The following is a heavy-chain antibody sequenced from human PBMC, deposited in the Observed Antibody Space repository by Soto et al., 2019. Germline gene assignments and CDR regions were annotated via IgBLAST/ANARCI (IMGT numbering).Heavy chain of an antibody. D-gene: IGHD5-12*01. Sequence: SDTLSLTCTVSGGSLSSGGYYWSWIRQHPGKGLEWIGYIYYSGSTYYNPSLKSRVTISVDTSKNQFSLKLSSVTAADTAVYYCARDIRVRYSGYDFQNWFDPWGQGTLVTVSS. J-gene: IGHJ5*02. CDR2: IYYSGST. CDR3: ARDIRVRYSGYDFQNWFDP. CDR1: GGSLSSGGYY. V-gene: IGHV4-31*03.